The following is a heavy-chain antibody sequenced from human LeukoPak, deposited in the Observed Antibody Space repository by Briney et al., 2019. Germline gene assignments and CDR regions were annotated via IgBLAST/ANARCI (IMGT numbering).Heavy chain of an antibody. CDR2: ISSSGSTI. J-gene: IGHJ3*02. CDR1: GFTFSSYS. Sequence: GGSLRLSCAASGFTFSSYSMNWVRQAPGKGLEWVSYISSSGSTIYYADSVKGRFTISRDNAKNSLYLQMNSLRAEDTAVYYCARGGVRGRNAFDIWGQGTMVTVSS. V-gene: IGHV3-48*04. CDR3: ARGGVRGRNAFDI. D-gene: IGHD3-10*02.